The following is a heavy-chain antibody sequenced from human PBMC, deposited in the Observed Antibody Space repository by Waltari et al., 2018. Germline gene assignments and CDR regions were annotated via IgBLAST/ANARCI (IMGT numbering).Heavy chain of an antibody. J-gene: IGHJ3*02. D-gene: IGHD2-2*02. CDR1: GGSIDSDTYY. CDR3: ARLGYCSSTSCYTTFFDAFDI. Sequence: QVQLQESGPGLVKPSETLSLTCSVSGGSIDSDTYYWGWIRQPPGKGLEWIGSFYYGESTYYNPSLKSRVAISVHTSKGQFSLKLTSVTAADTALYFCARLGYCSSTSCYTTFFDAFDIWGQGTMVTVSS. CDR2: FYYGEST. V-gene: IGHV4-39*07.